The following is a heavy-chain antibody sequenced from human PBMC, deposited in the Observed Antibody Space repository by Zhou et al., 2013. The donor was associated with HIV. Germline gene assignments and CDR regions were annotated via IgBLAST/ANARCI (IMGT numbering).Heavy chain of an antibody. V-gene: IGHV1-69*04. Sequence: QVQLVQSGAEVKKPGSSVKVSCKASGGTFSSYAISWVRQAPGQGLEWMGRIIPILGIANYAQKFQGRVTITADKSTSTAYMELSSLRSEDTAVYYCARDKLEYSSSSTHGWFDPWGPGEPWVTVSS. J-gene: IGHJ5*02. D-gene: IGHD6-6*01. CDR3: ARDKLEYSSSSTHGWFDP. CDR1: GGTFSSYA. CDR2: IIPILGIA.